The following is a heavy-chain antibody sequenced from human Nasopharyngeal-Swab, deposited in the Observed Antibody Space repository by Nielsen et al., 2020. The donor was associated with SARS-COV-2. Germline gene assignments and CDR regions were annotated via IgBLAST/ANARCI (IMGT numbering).Heavy chain of an antibody. D-gene: IGHD3-22*01. Sequence: SETLSLTCTVSGGSISSSSYYWSWIRQHPGKGLEWIGYIYYSGSTYYNPSLKSRVTISVDTSKNQFSLKLSSVTAADTAVYYCARAQITMIVVVDAFDIWGQGTMVTVSS. CDR3: ARAQITMIVVVDAFDI. CDR1: GGSISSSSYY. V-gene: IGHV4-31*03. J-gene: IGHJ3*02. CDR2: IYYSGST.